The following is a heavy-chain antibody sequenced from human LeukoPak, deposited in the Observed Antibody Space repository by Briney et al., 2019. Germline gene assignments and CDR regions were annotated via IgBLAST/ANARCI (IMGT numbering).Heavy chain of an antibody. V-gene: IGHV4-59*01. D-gene: IGHD2/OR15-2a*01. CDR2: IYYSGST. J-gene: IGHJ6*03. CDR3: ARDLSKANYYYYMDV. Sequence: SETLSLTCTVSGGSISIYYWSWIRQPPGKGLEWIGYIYYSGSTNYNPSLKSRVTISVDTSKNQFSLKLSSVTAADTAVYYCARDLSKANYYYYMDVWGKGTTVTVSS. CDR1: GGSISIYY.